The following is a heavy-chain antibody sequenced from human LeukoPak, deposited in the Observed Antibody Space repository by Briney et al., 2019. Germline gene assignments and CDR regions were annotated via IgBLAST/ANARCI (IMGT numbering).Heavy chain of an antibody. CDR2: IAYDATYE. Sequence: GGSLRLSCAASGFPFSTYGMRWIRQTPGKRLEWVAFIAYDATYEFFADSVKGRFSTSRDNAENTLYLEINSLRVEDTALYYCANDLGTGTTGGTRFDPWGQGTLVTVSS. J-gene: IGHJ5*01. V-gene: IGHV3-30*02. D-gene: IGHD1-1*01. CDR1: GFPFSTYG. CDR3: ANDLGTGTTGGTRFDP.